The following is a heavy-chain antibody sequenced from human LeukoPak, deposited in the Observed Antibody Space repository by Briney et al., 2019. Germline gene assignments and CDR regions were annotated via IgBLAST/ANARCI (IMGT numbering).Heavy chain of an antibody. CDR3: ARGRYRSGSHFDY. V-gene: IGHV4-34*01. J-gene: IGHJ4*02. Sequence: SETLSLTCTVSGGSISGYYWSWIRQPPGKGLEWIGEINHSGSTNYNPSLKSRVTISVDTSKNQFSLKLSSVTAADTAVYYCARGRYRSGSHFDYWGQGTLVTVSS. CDR1: GGSISGYY. CDR2: INHSGST. D-gene: IGHD5-12*01.